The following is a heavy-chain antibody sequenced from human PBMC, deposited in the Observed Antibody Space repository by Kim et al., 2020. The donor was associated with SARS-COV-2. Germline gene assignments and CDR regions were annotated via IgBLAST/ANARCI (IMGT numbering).Heavy chain of an antibody. V-gene: IGHV3-30*03. Sequence: ADSVKGRFNISRDHSTNTVFLQMKSLRGEDTAIYYCARDSSMVRRAYAVDYWGQGTLVTVSS. D-gene: IGHD3-10*01. CDR3: ARDSSMVRRAYAVDY. J-gene: IGHJ4*02.